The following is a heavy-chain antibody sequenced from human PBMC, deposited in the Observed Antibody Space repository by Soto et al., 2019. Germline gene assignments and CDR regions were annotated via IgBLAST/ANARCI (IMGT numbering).Heavy chain of an antibody. CDR1: GGSVSSGSYY. CDR3: ATPYINSPWWYFDY. Sequence: SETLSLTCTGSGGSVSSGSYYWSWIRQPPGKGLEWIGYIYYSGSTNYNPSLKSRVTMSVDTSKNQFSLRLSSVTAADTAVYYCATPYINSPWWYFDYWGQGTLVTVSS. V-gene: IGHV4-61*01. D-gene: IGHD2-8*02. J-gene: IGHJ4*02. CDR2: IYYSGST.